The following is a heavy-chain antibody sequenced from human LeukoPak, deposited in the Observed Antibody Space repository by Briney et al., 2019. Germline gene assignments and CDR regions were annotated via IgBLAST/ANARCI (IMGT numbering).Heavy chain of an antibody. CDR2: ISWNSGSI. Sequence: GGSLRLSCAASGFTFDDYAMHWVRQAPGKGLEWVSGISWNSGSIGYADSVKGRFTISRDNAKNSLYLQMNSLRAEDTAVYYCARGDPSYCYDSSGYSPPHFDYWGQGTLVTVSS. CDR1: GFTFDDYA. D-gene: IGHD3-22*01. V-gene: IGHV3-9*01. CDR3: ARGDPSYCYDSSGYSPPHFDY. J-gene: IGHJ4*02.